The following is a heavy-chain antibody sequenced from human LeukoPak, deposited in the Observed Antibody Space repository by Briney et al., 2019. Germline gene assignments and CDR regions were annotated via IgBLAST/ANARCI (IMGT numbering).Heavy chain of an antibody. V-gene: IGHV4-61*02. J-gene: IGHJ3*02. D-gene: IGHD1-26*01. CDR3: AARAPVESTVSGSNDAFDI. CDR2: IYTSGST. Sequence: SETLSLTCTVSGGSISSGSYYWSWIRQPAVKGLEWIGRIYTSGSTNYNPSLKSRVTISVDTSKNQFSLKLSSVTAADTAVYYCAARAPVESTVSGSNDAFDIWGQGTMVTVSS. CDR1: GGSISSGSYY.